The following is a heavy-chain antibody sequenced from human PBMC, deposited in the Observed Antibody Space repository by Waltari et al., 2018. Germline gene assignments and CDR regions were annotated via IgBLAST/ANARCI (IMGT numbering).Heavy chain of an antibody. Sequence: QVQLVESGGGVVQAGQSLRLSCAVCGFLFRYHGQTWVRQVPGKGLEWVAIIWSDGSNTYFLESVKGRFTISRDNSKNTLYLQMDSLRAEDTGVYYCARDLMLRSFYYYGLDVWGQGTTVTVSS. CDR2: IWSDGSNT. CDR3: ARDLMLRSFYYYGLDV. V-gene: IGHV3-33*08. D-gene: IGHD3-10*01. CDR1: GFLFRYHG. J-gene: IGHJ6*02.